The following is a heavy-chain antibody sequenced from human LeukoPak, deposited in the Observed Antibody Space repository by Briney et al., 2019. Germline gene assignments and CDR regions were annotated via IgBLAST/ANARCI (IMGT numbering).Heavy chain of an antibody. CDR1: GGSFSGYY. CDR2: INHSGST. V-gene: IGHV4-34*01. Sequence: SETLSLTCAVYGGSFSGYYWSWIRQPPGKGLEWIGEINHSGSTNYNPSLKSRVTTSVDTSKNQFSLKLSSVTAADTAVYYCARALKVWFGKLYYFDYWGQGTLVTVSS. J-gene: IGHJ4*02. CDR3: ARALKVWFGKLYYFDY. D-gene: IGHD3-10*01.